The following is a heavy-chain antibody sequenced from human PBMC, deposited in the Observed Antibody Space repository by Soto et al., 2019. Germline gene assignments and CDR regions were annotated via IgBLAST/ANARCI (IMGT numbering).Heavy chain of an antibody. V-gene: IGHV3-30-3*01. CDR3: ARDRQVTNYYYYGGDV. D-gene: IGHD2-21*02. Sequence: QVQLVESGGGVVQPGRSLRLSCSASGFTFSSHAMHWVRQAPGKGLEWVAVISYYGGNKYYADSVKGRFTISRDDSKDTLYLQMNSLRPEDTAVDYSARDRQVTNYYYYGGDVWGQGTTVTVSS. J-gene: IGHJ6*02. CDR1: GFTFSSHA. CDR2: ISYYGGNK.